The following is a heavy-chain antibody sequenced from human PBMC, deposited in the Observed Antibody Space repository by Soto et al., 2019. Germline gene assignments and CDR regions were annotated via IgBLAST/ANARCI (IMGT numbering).Heavy chain of an antibody. D-gene: IGHD6-19*01. V-gene: IGHV3-48*02. CDR3: ARDLGWAFDS. CDR2: ISGGGRPI. J-gene: IGHJ4*02. Sequence: EVQLVESGGGSVQPAGSLRLSCAASGFTFSTFSMNWVRQAPGRGLEWISYISGGGRPISYADSVKGRFTISRDNAKNSLYLQMDSLTDEDTAGYYCARDLGWAFDSWGQGTLVTVSS. CDR1: GFTFSTFS.